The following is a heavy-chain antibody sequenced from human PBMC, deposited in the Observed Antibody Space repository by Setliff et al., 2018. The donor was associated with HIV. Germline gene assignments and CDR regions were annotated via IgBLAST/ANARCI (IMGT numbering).Heavy chain of an antibody. Sequence: LSLTCTVSGGSLTTYYWSWLRQPPGKELEWIGYFYTSGSTNYNPSLKSRVTISIDTSKNQFSLKLNAVTAADTAVYYCARRPPLTTGREYYFDFWGQGTLVTVSS. V-gene: IGHV4-4*09. J-gene: IGHJ4*02. CDR2: FYTSGST. CDR1: GGSLTTYY. CDR3: ARRPPLTTGREYYFDF. D-gene: IGHD1-1*01.